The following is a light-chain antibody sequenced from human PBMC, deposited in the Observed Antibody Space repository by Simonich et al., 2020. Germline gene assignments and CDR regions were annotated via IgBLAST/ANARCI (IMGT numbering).Light chain of an antibody. CDR1: SSDVGGYNY. CDR2: DVS. Sequence: QSALTQPASVSGSPGQSITISCTGTSSDVGGYNYVSWYPQHPGKTPKLMISDVSKRPSGVSNRFSGSKSGNTASLTISGLQAEDEADYYCSSYTSSSTVVFGGGTKLTVL. J-gene: IGLJ2*01. CDR3: SSYTSSSTVV. V-gene: IGLV2-14*01.